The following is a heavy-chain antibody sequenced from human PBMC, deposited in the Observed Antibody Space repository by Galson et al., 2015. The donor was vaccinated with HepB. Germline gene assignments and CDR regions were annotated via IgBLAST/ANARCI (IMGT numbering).Heavy chain of an antibody. V-gene: IGHV1-18*01. Sequence: SVKVSCKASGYTFSSYSIAWVRQAPGQGLEWMGWISAYDSSTNYAQKLQGRLTMTTETSTTTAYMELRSLRSDDTAVYYCARVGGTPGPRYCSSTSCYTFDYWGQGTLVTVSS. J-gene: IGHJ4*02. D-gene: IGHD2-2*02. CDR2: ISAYDSST. CDR1: GYTFSSYS. CDR3: ARVGGTPGPRYCSSTSCYTFDY.